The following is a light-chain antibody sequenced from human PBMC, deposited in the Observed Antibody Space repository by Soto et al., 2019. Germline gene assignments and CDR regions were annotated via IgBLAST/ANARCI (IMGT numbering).Light chain of an antibody. CDR2: EVS. CDR1: SNDVGDYNY. Sequence: QSVLTQPPSASGSPGQSVTISCTGTSNDVGDYNYVSWYQQHPGKAPKLMIYEVSKRPSGVPGRFSGSKSGNTASLTVSGLQAEDGADYYCSSYAGSSTLYVFGTGTKVTVL. CDR3: SSYAGSSTLYV. J-gene: IGLJ1*01. V-gene: IGLV2-8*01.